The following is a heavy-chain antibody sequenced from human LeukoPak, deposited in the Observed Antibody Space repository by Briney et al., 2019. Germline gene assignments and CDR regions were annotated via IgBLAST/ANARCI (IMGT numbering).Heavy chain of an antibody. CDR2: ISGSGGST. CDR3: AKVSSGNGMDV. V-gene: IGHV3-23*01. D-gene: IGHD6-19*01. J-gene: IGHJ6*02. Sequence: GGSLRLSCVVSGFTFSSYAMNWVRRAPGKGLEWVSAISGSGGSTYYADSVKGRFTISRDNSKNTLYLQMNSLRAEDTAVYYCAKVSSGNGMDVWGQGTTVTVSS. CDR1: GFTFSSYA.